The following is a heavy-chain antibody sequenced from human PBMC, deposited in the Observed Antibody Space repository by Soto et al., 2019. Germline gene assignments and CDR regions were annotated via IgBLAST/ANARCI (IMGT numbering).Heavy chain of an antibody. V-gene: IGHV1-46*01. D-gene: IGHD1-26*01. CDR3: ARVALSGGGWLDP. J-gene: IGHJ5*02. CDR2: INPSSGDT. Sequence: ASVKVSCKAAGYSFTKYYLHWVRQAPGQGLEWMAIINPSSGDTTYAQKFQGRVTVTSYTSTSTVYMELRSLTSEDTAIYYCARVALSGGGWLDPWGQGTLVTVSS. CDR1: GYSFTKYY.